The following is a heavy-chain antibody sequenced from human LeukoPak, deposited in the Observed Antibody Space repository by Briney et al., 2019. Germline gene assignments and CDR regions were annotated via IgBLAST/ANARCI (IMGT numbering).Heavy chain of an antibody. CDR2: VYYSGTT. J-gene: IGHJ4*02. Sequence: SETLSLTCSVSGGSISLSYYYWGWIRQPPGKALEWIGSVYYSGTTSYNPSLKSRVTISVDMSKNHFSLRLSSVTAADTAVYYCARQVRIVVASDYWGQGTLVTVSS. V-gene: IGHV4-39*01. CDR3: ARQVRIVVASDY. D-gene: IGHD2-21*01. CDR1: GGSISLSYYY.